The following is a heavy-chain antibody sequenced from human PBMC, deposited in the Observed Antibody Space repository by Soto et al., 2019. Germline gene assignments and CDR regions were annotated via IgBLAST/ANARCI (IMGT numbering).Heavy chain of an antibody. CDR3: ARRPISWLVPAAMPGHGNWFDP. J-gene: IGHJ5*02. D-gene: IGHD2-2*01. V-gene: IGHV1-8*01. CDR2: MNPNSGNT. Sequence: GASVKVSCKASGYTFTSYDINWVRQATGQGLEWMGWMNPNSGNTGYAQKFQGRVTMTRNTSISTAYMELSSLRSEDTAVYYCARRPISWLVPAAMPGHGNWFDPWGQGTLVTVSS. CDR1: GYTFTSYD.